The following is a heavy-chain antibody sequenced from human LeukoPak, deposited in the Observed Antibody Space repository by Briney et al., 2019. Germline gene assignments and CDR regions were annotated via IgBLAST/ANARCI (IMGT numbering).Heavy chain of an antibody. CDR3: ARDARKYYYDSSGYSPNWLDP. CDR2: INPNSGGT. Sequence: GASVKISCKASGYTFTGYYMHWVRQAPGQGLEWMGWINPNSGGTNYAQKFQGRVTMTRDTSISTAYMELSRLRSDDTAVYYCARDARKYYYDSSGYSPNWLDPWGQGTLVTVSS. J-gene: IGHJ5*02. V-gene: IGHV1-2*02. CDR1: GYTFTGYY. D-gene: IGHD3-22*01.